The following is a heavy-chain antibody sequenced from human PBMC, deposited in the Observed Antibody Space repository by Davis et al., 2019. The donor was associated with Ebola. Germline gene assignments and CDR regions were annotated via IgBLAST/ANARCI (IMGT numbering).Heavy chain of an antibody. V-gene: IGHV3-30*03. D-gene: IGHD3-3*01. Sequence: GESLKISCAASGFTFSSYGMHWVRQAPGKGLEWVAVISYDGSNKYYADSVKGRFTISRDNAKNSLYLQMNSLRAEETAVYCCARDGPYDFWSGSYYYYYYMDVWGKGTTVTVSS. CDR3: ARDGPYDFWSGSYYYYYYMDV. CDR1: GFTFSSYG. CDR2: ISYDGSNK. J-gene: IGHJ6*03.